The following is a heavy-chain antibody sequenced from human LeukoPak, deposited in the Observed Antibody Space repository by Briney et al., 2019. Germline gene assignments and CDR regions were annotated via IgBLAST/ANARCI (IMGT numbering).Heavy chain of an antibody. CDR2: ISGSGGST. J-gene: IGHJ5*02. D-gene: IGHD6-19*01. Sequence: PGRSLRLSCAASGFTFSSYGMHWVRQAPGKGLEWVSAISGSGGSTYYADSVKGRFTISRDNSKNTLYLQMNSLRAEDTAVYYCAKDSSGRLNWFNPWGQGTLVTVSS. CDR1: GFTFSSYG. CDR3: AKDSSGRLNWFNP. V-gene: IGHV3-23*01.